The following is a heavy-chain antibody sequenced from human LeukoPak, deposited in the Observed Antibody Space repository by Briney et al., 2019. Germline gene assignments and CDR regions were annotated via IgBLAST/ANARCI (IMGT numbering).Heavy chain of an antibody. D-gene: IGHD6-13*01. CDR3: ARHTGDSSLFDY. CDR2: IYYSGST. Sequence: SETLTLTCTVSGGSISSYYWSWIRQPPGKGLEWIGYIYYSGSTNYNPSLKSRVTISVDTSKNQFSLKLSSVTAADTAVYYCARHTGDSSLFDYWGQGTLVTVSS. V-gene: IGHV4-59*08. CDR1: GGSISSYY. J-gene: IGHJ4*02.